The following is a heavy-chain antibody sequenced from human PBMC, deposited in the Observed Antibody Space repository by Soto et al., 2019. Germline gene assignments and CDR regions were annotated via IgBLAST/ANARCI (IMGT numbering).Heavy chain of an antibody. CDR2: IYSGGST. CDR1: GFTVSSNY. V-gene: IGHV3-66*01. CDR3: ASRRGYSGYDPYYFDY. J-gene: IGHJ4*02. D-gene: IGHD5-12*01. Sequence: PGGSLRLSCAASGFTVSSNYMSWVRQAPGKGLEWVSVIYSGGSTYYADSVKGSFTNSRDNSKNTLYLQVNSLRAEDTAVYYCASRRGYSGYDPYYFDYWGQGTLVTVSS.